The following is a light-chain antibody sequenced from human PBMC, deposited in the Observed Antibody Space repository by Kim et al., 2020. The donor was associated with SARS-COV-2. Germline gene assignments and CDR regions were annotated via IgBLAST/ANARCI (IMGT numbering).Light chain of an antibody. CDR1: SLRSYY. J-gene: IGLJ3*02. Sequence: SSELTQDPAVSVALGQTVRITCQGDSLRSYYASWYQQKPGQAPVLVIYGKNNRPSGIPDRFSGSSSGNTASLTITGAQAEDEADYYCNSRDSPGWVFGGGTQLTVL. CDR3: NSRDSPGWV. V-gene: IGLV3-19*01. CDR2: GKN.